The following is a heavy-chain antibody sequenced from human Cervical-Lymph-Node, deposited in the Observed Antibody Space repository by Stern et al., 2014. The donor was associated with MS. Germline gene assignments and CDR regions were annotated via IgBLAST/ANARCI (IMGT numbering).Heavy chain of an antibody. Sequence: QVQLGQSGAEVKKPGASVKVSCKASGYTFSDHYMHWVRQAPGQGLEWMGWINAKSGITNYAQKFQGRVTMTRDTSISTAYMELSSPRSDDTAVYYCARELNWNDIFTNVFDIWGQGTMVTVSS. V-gene: IGHV1-2*02. J-gene: IGHJ3*02. D-gene: IGHD1-20*01. CDR3: ARELNWNDIFTNVFDI. CDR2: INAKSGIT. CDR1: GYTFSDHY.